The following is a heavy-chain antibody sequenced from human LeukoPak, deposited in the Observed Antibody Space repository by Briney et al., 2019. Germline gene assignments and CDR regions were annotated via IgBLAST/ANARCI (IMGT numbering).Heavy chain of an antibody. CDR3: ARGGVGATTFDY. D-gene: IGHD1-26*01. V-gene: IGHV4-59*01. CDR1: DDSITMYY. CDR2: VDHTGST. Sequence: SETLSLTCTVSDDSITMYYWTWIRQPPGKGLEWIGYVDHTGSTKFNPSLNGRVSISRDTSNNFFSLRLRSVTAADTAVYFCARGGVGATTFDYWGQGTLVTVSS. J-gene: IGHJ4*02.